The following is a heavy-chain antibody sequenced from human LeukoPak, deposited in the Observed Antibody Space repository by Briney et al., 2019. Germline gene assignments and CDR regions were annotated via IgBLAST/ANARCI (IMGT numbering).Heavy chain of an antibody. CDR3: ARVPTTDAFDI. V-gene: IGHV1-46*01. CDR1: GYTFTSYY. D-gene: IGHD1-26*01. Sequence: ASVKVSCKASGYTFTSYYMHWMRQAPGQGLEWMGLINPSGGSTSYAQKFQGRVTMTRDMSTSIVYMELSSLRSEDTAVYYCARVPTTDAFDIWGQGTMVTVSS. CDR2: INPSGGST. J-gene: IGHJ3*02.